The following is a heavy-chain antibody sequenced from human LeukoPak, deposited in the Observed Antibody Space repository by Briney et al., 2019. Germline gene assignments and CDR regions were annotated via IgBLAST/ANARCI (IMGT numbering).Heavy chain of an antibody. CDR3: ARGRGWLAPGYFDY. V-gene: IGHV4-34*01. D-gene: IGHD6-19*01. J-gene: IGHJ4*02. CDR2: INHSGST. Sequence: TSETLSLTCAVYGGSFSGYYWSWIRQPPGKGLEWIGEINHSGSTNYNPSLKSRVTISVDTSKNQFSLKLSSVTAADTAVYYCARGRGWLAPGYFDYWGPGTLVTVSS. CDR1: GGSFSGYY.